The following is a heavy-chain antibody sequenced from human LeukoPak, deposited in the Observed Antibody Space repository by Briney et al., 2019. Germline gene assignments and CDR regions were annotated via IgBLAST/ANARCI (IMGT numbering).Heavy chain of an antibody. V-gene: IGHV1-8*01. D-gene: IGHD3-3*01. J-gene: IGHJ4*02. CDR2: VNPNSGNT. Sequence: GASVMVSCKASGYTFTNSDINWVRQATGQGLEWMGWVNPNSGNTGYALKFQGRVSMTRNTSISTTYMELSSLRSEDTAVYYCARGMFDFWSGYDYWGQGTLVTVSS. CDR3: ARGMFDFWSGYDY. CDR1: GYTFTNSD.